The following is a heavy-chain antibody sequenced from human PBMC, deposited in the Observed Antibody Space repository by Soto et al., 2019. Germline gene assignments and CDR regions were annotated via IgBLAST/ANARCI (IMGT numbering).Heavy chain of an antibody. CDR2: ISSSGSTI. V-gene: IGHV3-48*03. Sequence: GGSLRLSCAASGFTFSSYEMKWVRQAPGKGLEWVSYISSSGSTIYYADSVKGRFTISRGNAKNSLYLQMNSLRAEDTAVYYCARDEYSGSSNYGMDVWGQGTTVTVSS. J-gene: IGHJ6*02. CDR1: GFTFSSYE. CDR3: ARDEYSGSSNYGMDV. D-gene: IGHD1-26*01.